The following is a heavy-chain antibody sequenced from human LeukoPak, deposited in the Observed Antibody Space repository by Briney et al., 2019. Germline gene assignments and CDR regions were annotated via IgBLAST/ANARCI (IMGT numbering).Heavy chain of an antibody. CDR1: GFTFSNYW. CDR3: ARDHTGSNSLDY. Sequence: GESLRLSCAASGFTFSNYWIHWVRQAPGKGLEWVSRLRTDGQKTSYADSVKGRFTISRDNAKNTLYLQMNSLRVEDTAVYYCARDHTGSNSLDYWGQGTLVTVSS. J-gene: IGHJ4*02. D-gene: IGHD1-1*01. CDR2: LRTDGQKT. V-gene: IGHV3-74*01.